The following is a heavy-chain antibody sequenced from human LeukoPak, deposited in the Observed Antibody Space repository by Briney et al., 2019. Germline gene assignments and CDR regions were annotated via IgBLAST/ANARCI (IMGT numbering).Heavy chain of an antibody. Sequence: GGSLRLSCAASGFTFSSYAMSWVRQAPGKGLEWASAISGSGGSTYYADSVKGRFTISRDNSKNTLYLQMNSLRAEDTAVYYCAKDLGAIAVAGSDYWGQGTLVTVSS. J-gene: IGHJ4*02. CDR3: AKDLGAIAVAGSDY. V-gene: IGHV3-23*01. CDR2: ISGSGGST. D-gene: IGHD6-19*01. CDR1: GFTFSSYA.